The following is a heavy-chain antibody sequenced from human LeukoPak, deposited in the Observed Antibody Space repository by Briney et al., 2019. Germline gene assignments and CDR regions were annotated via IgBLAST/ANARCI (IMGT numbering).Heavy chain of an antibody. V-gene: IGHV1-2*02. CDR3: ASPLLRFLEWSTDAFDI. Sequence: ASVKVSCKASGYTFTGYYMHWVRQAPGQGLEWMGWINPNSGGTNYAQKFQGRVTMTRDTSISTAYMELSRLRSDDTAVYYCASPLLRFLEWSTDAFDIWGQGTMVTVSS. CDR2: INPNSGGT. D-gene: IGHD3-3*01. J-gene: IGHJ3*02. CDR1: GYTFTGYY.